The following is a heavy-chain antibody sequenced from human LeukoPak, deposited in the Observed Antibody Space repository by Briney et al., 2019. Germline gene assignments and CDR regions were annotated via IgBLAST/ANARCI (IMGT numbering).Heavy chain of an antibody. Sequence: ASVKASCKASGYTFTGYYMHWVRQAPGQGLEWMGWINPNSGGTNYAQKFQGRVTMTRDTSISTAYMELSRLRSDDTAVYYCARVRGKRGYSYGYKDYWGQGTLVTVSS. CDR1: GYTFTGYY. D-gene: IGHD5-18*01. CDR3: ARVRGKRGYSYGYKDY. J-gene: IGHJ4*02. V-gene: IGHV1-2*02. CDR2: INPNSGGT.